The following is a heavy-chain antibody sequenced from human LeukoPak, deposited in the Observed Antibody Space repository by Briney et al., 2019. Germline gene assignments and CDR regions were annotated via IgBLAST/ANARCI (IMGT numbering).Heavy chain of an antibody. CDR3: ARDHIAAAGISDAFDL. J-gene: IGHJ3*01. V-gene: IGHV4-30-4*08. D-gene: IGHD6-13*01. CDR2: IYYSGST. Sequence: SETLSLTCTVSGGSISSGDYYWSWIRQPPGKGLEWIGYIYYSGSTYYNSSLKSRVTISVDTSKNQFCLKLSSVTDADRDVYYCARDHIAAAGISDAFDLWGQGKMVTVSS. CDR1: GGSISSGDYY.